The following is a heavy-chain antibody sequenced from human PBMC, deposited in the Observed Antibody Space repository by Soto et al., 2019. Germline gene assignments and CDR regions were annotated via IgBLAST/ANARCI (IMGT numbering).Heavy chain of an antibody. J-gene: IGHJ3*02. D-gene: IGHD3-3*01. Sequence: QVHLQESGPGLVKPSQTLSLTCTVSGGSLTSNGYYWSWIRQRLEKGLEWLGYIYYSGTTHFNPSLKSRLSISMDTSNNQFSLNLTSVTAADTAVYFCARDLLYRAVFEIWGQGTLVTVSA. V-gene: IGHV4-31*03. CDR2: IYYSGTT. CDR1: GGSLTSNGYY. CDR3: ARDLLYRAVFEI.